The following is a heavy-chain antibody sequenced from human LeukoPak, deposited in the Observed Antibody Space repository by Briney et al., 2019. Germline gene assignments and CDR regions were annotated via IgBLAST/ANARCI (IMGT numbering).Heavy chain of an antibody. CDR1: GYTFTGYY. J-gene: IGHJ4*02. CDR2: INPNSGGT. D-gene: IGHD3-22*01. CDR3: ARFGVVVHPYYFDY. V-gene: IGHV1-2*02. Sequence: ASVKVSCKASGYTFTGYYMHWVRQAPGQRLEWMGWINPNSGGTNYAQKFQGRVTMTRDTSISTAYMELSRLRSDDTAVYYCARFGVVVHPYYFDYWGQGTLVTVSS.